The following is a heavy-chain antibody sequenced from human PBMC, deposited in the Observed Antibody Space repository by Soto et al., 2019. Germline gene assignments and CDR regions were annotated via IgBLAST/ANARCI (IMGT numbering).Heavy chain of an antibody. CDR3: ATEAGGNYDY. CDR1: GYTLTELS. CDR2: FDPEDGER. J-gene: IGHJ4*02. V-gene: IGHV1-24*01. Sequence: GASVKVSCKVSGYTLTELSMHWVRQAPGKGLEWMGGFDPEDGERIYAQQFQGRVSMTEDRSTDTAYMDLSSLRSGDTAVYYCATEAGGNYDYWGQGTLVTVSS. D-gene: IGHD1-1*01.